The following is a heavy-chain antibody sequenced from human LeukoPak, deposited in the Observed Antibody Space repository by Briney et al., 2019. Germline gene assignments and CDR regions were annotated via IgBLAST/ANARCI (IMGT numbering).Heavy chain of an antibody. CDR1: GGSFSGYY. J-gene: IGHJ4*02. Sequence: SETLSLTCAVYGGSFSGYYWSWIRQPPGKGLEWIGEINHSGSTNYNPSLKSRVTISVDTSKNQFSLKLSSVTAADTAVYYCARGGGYCSSTSCYPKIFDYWGQGTLVTVSS. D-gene: IGHD2-2*01. CDR3: ARGGGYCSSTSCYPKIFDY. V-gene: IGHV4-34*01. CDR2: INHSGST.